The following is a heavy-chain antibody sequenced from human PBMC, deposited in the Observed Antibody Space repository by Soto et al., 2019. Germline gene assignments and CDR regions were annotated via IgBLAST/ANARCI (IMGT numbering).Heavy chain of an antibody. CDR3: AKDTYYHDSSGYYIFDY. CDR2: ISYDGSNK. CDR1: GLTFSSYG. J-gene: IGHJ4*02. D-gene: IGHD3-22*01. Sequence: PGGSLRLSCAASGLTFSSYGMHWVRQAPGRGLEWVAVISYDGSNKNYVDSVKGRFTISRDNSKNTVYLQMNSLRAEDTALYYCAKDTYYHDSSGYYIFDYWGQGTLVTV. V-gene: IGHV3-30*18.